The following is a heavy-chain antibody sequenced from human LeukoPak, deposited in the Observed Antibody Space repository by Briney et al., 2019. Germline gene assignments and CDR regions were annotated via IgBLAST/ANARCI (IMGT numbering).Heavy chain of an antibody. J-gene: IGHJ6*03. V-gene: IGHV3-30-3*01. D-gene: IGHD2-2*01. CDR2: ISFDGSQK. Sequence: GGSLRLSCAASRFTFSSYAMHWVRQAPGKGLGWVAVISFDGSQKYYADSVKGRFTISRDNSKNTLYLQMNSLRAEDTAVYSCARGQYCSSTSCYSYYYYYYMDVWGKGTTVTVS. CDR1: RFTFSSYA. CDR3: ARGQYCSSTSCYSYYYYYYMDV.